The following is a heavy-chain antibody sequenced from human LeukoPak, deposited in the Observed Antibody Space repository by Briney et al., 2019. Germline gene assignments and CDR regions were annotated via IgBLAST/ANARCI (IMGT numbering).Heavy chain of an antibody. CDR1: GFTVSSNY. V-gene: IGHV3-66*01. D-gene: IGHD3-22*01. CDR3: AKDYYDSSGYIFQH. J-gene: IGHJ1*01. CDR2: IYSGGST. Sequence: PGGSLRLSCAASGFTVSSNYMSWVRQAPGKGLEWVSVIYSGGSTYYADSVKGRFTISRDNSKNTLYLQMNSLRAEDTAVYYCAKDYYDSSGYIFQHWGQGTLVTVSS.